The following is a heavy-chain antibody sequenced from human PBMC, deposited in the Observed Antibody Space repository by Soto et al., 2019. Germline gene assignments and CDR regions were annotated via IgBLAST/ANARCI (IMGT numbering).Heavy chain of an antibody. CDR2: ISGSSTYI. Sequence: EVQLVESGGSLVKPGGSLRLSCAASGFTFSSYSMNWVRQAPGKGLEWVSSISGSSTYIYYADSVEGRFTISRDNAKNLLYLQMDDLRADDTAVYYCARDRERFDPWGQGTLVTVSS. J-gene: IGHJ5*02. V-gene: IGHV3-21*01. CDR3: ARDRERFDP. CDR1: GFTFSSYS.